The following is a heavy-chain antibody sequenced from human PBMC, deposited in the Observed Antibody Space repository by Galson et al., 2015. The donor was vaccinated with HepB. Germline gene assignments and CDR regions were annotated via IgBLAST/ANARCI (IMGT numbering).Heavy chain of an antibody. CDR3: AKFDFGYETFDY. D-gene: IGHD5-12*01. CDR1: GFIFSNYA. V-gene: IGHV3-23*01. J-gene: IGHJ4*02. Sequence: SLRLSCAASGFIFSNYALSWVRQAPGRGLEWVSGISGSGGGTYYADSVKGRFTISRDNSKNTLYLQINSLRDDDTAVYYCAKFDFGYETFDYWGQGTLVTVSS. CDR2: ISGSGGGT.